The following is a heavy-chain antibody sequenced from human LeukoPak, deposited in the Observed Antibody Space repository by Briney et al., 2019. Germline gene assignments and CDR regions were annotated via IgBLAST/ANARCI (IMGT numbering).Heavy chain of an antibody. CDR3: AKEYYYDSSGYYWVDY. CDR1: GFTFSSYA. J-gene: IGHJ4*02. Sequence: PGGSLRLSCAASGFTFSSYAMHWVRQAPGKGLEWVAVISYDGSNKYYADSVKGRFTISRDNSKNTLYLQMNSLRAEDTAVYYCAKEYYYDSSGYYWVDYWGQGTLVTVSS. D-gene: IGHD3-22*01. CDR2: ISYDGSNK. V-gene: IGHV3-30*04.